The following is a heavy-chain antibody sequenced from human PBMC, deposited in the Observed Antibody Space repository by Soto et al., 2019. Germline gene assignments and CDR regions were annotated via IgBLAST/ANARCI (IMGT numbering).Heavy chain of an antibody. CDR3: ARPSQYYYDSSGYPMYYFDY. D-gene: IGHD3-22*01. CDR1: GYTFTSYG. CDR2: ISAYNGNT. J-gene: IGHJ4*02. V-gene: IGHV1-18*01. Sequence: GASVKVSCKASGYTFTSYGISWVRQAAGQGLEWMGWISAYNGNTNYAQKLQGRVTMTTDTSTSTAYMELRSLRSDDTAVYYCARPSQYYYDSSGYPMYYFDYWGQGTLVTAPQ.